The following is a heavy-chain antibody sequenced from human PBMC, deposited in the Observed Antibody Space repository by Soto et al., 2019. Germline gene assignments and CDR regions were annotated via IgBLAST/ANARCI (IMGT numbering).Heavy chain of an antibody. CDR2: MNPNSGNT. V-gene: IGHV1-8*01. J-gene: IGHJ6*03. CDR3: ARAYYDYIWGSYRPFYYMDV. Sequence: GASVKVSCKASGYTFTSYDINWVRQATGQGLEWMGWMNPNSGNTGYAQKFQGRVTMTRNTSISTAYMELSSLRSEDTAVYYCARAYYDYIWGSYRPFYYMDVWGKGTTVTVSS. D-gene: IGHD3-16*02. CDR1: GYTFTSYD.